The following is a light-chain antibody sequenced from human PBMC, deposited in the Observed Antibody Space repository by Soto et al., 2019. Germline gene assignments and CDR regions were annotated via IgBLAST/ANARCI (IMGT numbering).Light chain of an antibody. CDR3: CSYAGSYPLV. J-gene: IGLJ2*01. CDR2: DVS. Sequence: QSALTQPRSVSGSPGQSVTISCTGTSSDVGGYNFVSWYQQHPGKAPKLMLYDVSQRPSGVPDRFSGSKSGNTASLTISGLQAEDEADYYCCSYAGSYPLVFGGGTKLTVL. CDR1: SSDVGGYNF. V-gene: IGLV2-11*01.